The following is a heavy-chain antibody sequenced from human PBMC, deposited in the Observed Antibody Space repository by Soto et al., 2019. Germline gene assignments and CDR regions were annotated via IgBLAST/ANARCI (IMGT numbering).Heavy chain of an antibody. V-gene: IGHV1-69*13. CDR2: IIPIFGTA. Sequence: SVKVSCKASGGTFSSYAISWVRQAPGQGLEWMGGIIPIFGTANYAQKFQGRVTITADESTSTAYMELSSLRSEDTAVYYCARDTAMPSDAFDIWGQGTMVTVSS. CDR1: GGTFSSYA. D-gene: IGHD5-18*01. J-gene: IGHJ3*02. CDR3: ARDTAMPSDAFDI.